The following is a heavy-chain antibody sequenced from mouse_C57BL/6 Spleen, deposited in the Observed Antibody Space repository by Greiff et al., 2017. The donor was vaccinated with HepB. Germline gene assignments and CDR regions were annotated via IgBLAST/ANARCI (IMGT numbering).Heavy chain of an antibody. V-gene: IGHV14-2*01. CDR1: GFTIKDYY. J-gene: IGHJ4*01. CDR2: IDPEDGET. Sequence: EVQLQQSGAELVKPGASVKLSCTASGFTIKDYYMHWVKQRTEQGLEWIGRIDPEDGETKYAPKFQGKATITADTSSNTAYLQLSSLTSEDTAVYYCPITTVVADYAMDYWGQGTSVTVSS. D-gene: IGHD1-1*01. CDR3: PITTVVADYAMDY.